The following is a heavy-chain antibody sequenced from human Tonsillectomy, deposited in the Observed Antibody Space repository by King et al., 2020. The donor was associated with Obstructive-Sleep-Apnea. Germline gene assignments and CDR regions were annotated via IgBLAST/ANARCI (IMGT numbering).Heavy chain of an antibody. CDR2: IWYDGSNK. Sequence: VQLVESGGGVVQPGRSLRLSCAASGFTFSSYGMHWVRQAPGKGLEWVAVIWYDGSNKYYADSVKGRFNISRDNSKKTLYLQMNSPRAEDTAVYYCARDPLGATDYWGQGTLVTVSS. J-gene: IGHJ4*02. D-gene: IGHD1-26*01. CDR3: ARDPLGATDY. V-gene: IGHV3-33*01. CDR1: GFTFSSYG.